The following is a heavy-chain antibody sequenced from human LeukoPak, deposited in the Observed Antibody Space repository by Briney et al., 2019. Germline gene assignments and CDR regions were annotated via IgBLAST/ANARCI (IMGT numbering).Heavy chain of an antibody. V-gene: IGHV3-21*04. CDR2: ISSSSSYR. CDR1: GFTLSSYS. J-gene: IGHJ4*02. CDR3: AKGEGLGIIDY. Sequence: GGSLRLSCAASGFTLSSYSMNWVRQAPGKGLEWVSSISSSSSYRYYADSVKGRFTISRDNSKNSLYLQMNSLRTEDTALYYCAKGEGLGIIDYWGQGTLVTVSS. D-gene: IGHD3-10*01.